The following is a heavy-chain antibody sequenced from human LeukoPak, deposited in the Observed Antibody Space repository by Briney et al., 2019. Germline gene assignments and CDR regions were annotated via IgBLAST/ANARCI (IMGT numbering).Heavy chain of an antibody. V-gene: IGHV4-38-2*01. D-gene: IGHD6-25*01. CDR1: GYSISSGYY. Sequence: SETLSLTCAVSGYSISSGYYWGWIRPPPGKGLEWIGSIYHSGSTYYNPSLKSRVTISVDTSKNQFSLKLSSVTAADTAVYYCARRSGLIWFDPWGQGTLVTVSS. J-gene: IGHJ5*02. CDR3: ARRSGLIWFDP. CDR2: IYHSGST.